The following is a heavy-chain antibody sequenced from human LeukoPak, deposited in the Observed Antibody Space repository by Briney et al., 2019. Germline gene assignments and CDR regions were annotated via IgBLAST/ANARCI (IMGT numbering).Heavy chain of an antibody. CDR2: INSDNIV. J-gene: IGHJ3*02. V-gene: IGHV3-48*03. CDR1: GFTLTTSE. Sequence: GGSLRLSCAASGFTLTTSEMDWLRQAPGKGLEWVSYINSDNIVLYGDSVKGRFTISSDKATNSVYLQMNSLRAEDTAVYYCAREVLTQAIYSGYNAFEIWGQGTMVTVSS. D-gene: IGHD5-12*01. CDR3: AREVLTQAIYSGYNAFEI.